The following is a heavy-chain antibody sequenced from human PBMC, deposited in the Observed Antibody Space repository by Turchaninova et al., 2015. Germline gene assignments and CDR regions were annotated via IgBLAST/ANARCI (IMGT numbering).Heavy chain of an antibody. CDR1: GLTLSSNW. CDR2: IKQDGSEK. D-gene: IGHD7-27*01. CDR3: ASETGDDAFDI. Sequence: EVQLVESGGGLVQPGGSLSLSCAASGLTLSSNWMNWVRQDPGKGMGWVAKIKQDGSEKKYGNTRKVRSTSSRDNPKKALYLQMNSLRGDDTAVYYCASETGDDAFDIWGQGTMVTVSS. V-gene: IGHV3-7*01. J-gene: IGHJ3*02.